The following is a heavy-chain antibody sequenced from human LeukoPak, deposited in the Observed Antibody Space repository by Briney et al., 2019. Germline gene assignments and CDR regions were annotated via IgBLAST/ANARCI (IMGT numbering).Heavy chain of an antibody. CDR3: ARMRSRSSITMVRGAGNYYYMDV. Sequence: GSLRLSCAASGFTFSSYWMSWVRQPPGKGLEWIGEINHSGSTNYNPSLKSRVTISVDTSKNQFSLKLSSVTAADTAVYYCARMRSRSSITMVRGAGNYYYMDVWGKGTTVTISS. J-gene: IGHJ6*03. V-gene: IGHV4-34*01. CDR2: INHSGST. D-gene: IGHD3-10*01. CDR1: GFTFSSYW.